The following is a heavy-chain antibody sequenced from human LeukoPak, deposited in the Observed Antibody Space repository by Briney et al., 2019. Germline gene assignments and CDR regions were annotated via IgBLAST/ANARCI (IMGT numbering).Heavy chain of an antibody. CDR3: ARGPYCDSTSCQSFFDY. CDR1: GFTFSSYW. V-gene: IGHV3-7*01. CDR2: IKQDGSEK. D-gene: IGHD2-2*01. Sequence: PGRSLRLSCAASGFTFSSYWITWVRQAPGKGLEWVANIKQDGSEKYYVDSVKGRFTISRDNARNSVSLQMNSLRAEDTAVYYCARGPYCDSTSCQSFFDYWGQGALVTVSS. J-gene: IGHJ4*02.